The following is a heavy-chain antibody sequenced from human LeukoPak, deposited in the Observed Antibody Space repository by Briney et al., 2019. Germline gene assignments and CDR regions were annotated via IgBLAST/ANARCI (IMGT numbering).Heavy chain of an antibody. CDR3: ARGSIEYSSSGFDY. D-gene: IGHD6-6*01. V-gene: IGHV3-21*01. CDR1: GFTFSRYS. CDR2: ISSSSHI. J-gene: IGHJ4*02. Sequence: PGGSLRLSCAASGFTFSRYSMNWVRQAPGKGLEWVSSISSSSHIYYADSLKGRFTISRDNAKNSLYLQMNSLRAEDTAVYYCARGSIEYSSSGFDYWGQGALVTVSS.